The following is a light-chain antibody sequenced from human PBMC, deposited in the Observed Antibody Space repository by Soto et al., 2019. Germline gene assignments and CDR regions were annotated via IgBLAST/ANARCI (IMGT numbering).Light chain of an antibody. J-gene: IGLJ1*01. V-gene: IGLV2-14*01. CDR1: SSDVGSYNY. CDR2: EVS. CDR3: SSYTSSSTL. Sequence: QSVLTQPASVSGSPGQSITISCTGTSSDVGSYNYVSWCQQHPGKAPKLMIYEVSDRPSGISSRFSGSKSGNTASLTISGLQTEDEADYYCSSYTSSSTLFGTGTKGTVL.